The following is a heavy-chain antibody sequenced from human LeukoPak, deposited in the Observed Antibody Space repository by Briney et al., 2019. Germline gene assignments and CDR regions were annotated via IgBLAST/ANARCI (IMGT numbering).Heavy chain of an antibody. Sequence: SETLSLTCAVSGGSISSSNWWSRVRQPPGKGLEWIGEIYHSGSTNYNPSLKSRVTISVDKSKNQFSLKLSSVTAADTAVYYCARVVATTPAYFDYWGQGTLVTVSS. CDR3: ARVVATTPAYFDY. V-gene: IGHV4-4*02. CDR2: IYHSGST. J-gene: IGHJ4*02. D-gene: IGHD5-12*01. CDR1: GGSISSSNW.